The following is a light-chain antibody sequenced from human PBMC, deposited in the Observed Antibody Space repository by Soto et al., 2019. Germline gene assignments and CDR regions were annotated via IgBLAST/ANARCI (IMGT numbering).Light chain of an antibody. J-gene: IGKJ2*01. CDR2: GAL. CDR1: QSVTNSY. CDR3: QQRSNWPPAYT. V-gene: IGKV3D-20*02. Sequence: ETVLTQSPGTLSLSPGERATLSCRASQSVTNSYLAWFQQKPGQAPRLLIFGALSRATGIPDRFSGSGSGTDFTLTISRLEPEDFAVYYCQQRSNWPPAYTFGQGTKLEIK.